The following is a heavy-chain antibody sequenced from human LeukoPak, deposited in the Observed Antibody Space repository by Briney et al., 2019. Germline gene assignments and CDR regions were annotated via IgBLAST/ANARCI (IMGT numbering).Heavy chain of an antibody. V-gene: IGHV1-69*05. Sequence: ASVKVSCKASGGTFSSYAISWVRQAPGQGLEWMGGIIPIFGTANYAQKFQGRVTITTDESTSTAYMELSSLRSEDTAVYYCARAGSSGWYGGDYFDYWGQGTLVTVSS. CDR3: ARAGSSGWYGGDYFDY. CDR1: GGTFSSYA. CDR2: IIPIFGTA. J-gene: IGHJ4*02. D-gene: IGHD6-19*01.